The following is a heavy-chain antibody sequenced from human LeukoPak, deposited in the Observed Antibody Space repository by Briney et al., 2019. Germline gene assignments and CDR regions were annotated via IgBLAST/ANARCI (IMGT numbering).Heavy chain of an antibody. D-gene: IGHD3-10*01. CDR1: GGSFSGYY. Sequence: RPSETLSLTCAVYGGSFSGYYWSWIRQPPGKGLEWIGEINHSGSTNYNPSLKSLVTISVDTSKNQLSLKLSSVTAADTAVYYCARRARRITMVRGVALDYWGQGTLVTVSS. CDR3: ARRARRITMVRGVALDY. V-gene: IGHV4-34*01. CDR2: INHSGST. J-gene: IGHJ4*02.